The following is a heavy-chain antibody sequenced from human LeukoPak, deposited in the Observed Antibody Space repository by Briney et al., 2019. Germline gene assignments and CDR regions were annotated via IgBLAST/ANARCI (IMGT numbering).Heavy chain of an antibody. CDR2: INPNSGGT. J-gene: IGHJ4*02. CDR3: ARIWTGGY. CDR1: GYTFTGYY. V-gene: IGHV1-2*02. Sequence: ASVKVSCKASGYTFTGYYMHWVRQAPGQGLEWMGWINPNSGGTNYAQKFQGRVTMTRDMPTSTVYMELSSLRSEDTAVYYCARIWTGGYWGQGTLVTVSS. D-gene: IGHD3/OR15-3a*01.